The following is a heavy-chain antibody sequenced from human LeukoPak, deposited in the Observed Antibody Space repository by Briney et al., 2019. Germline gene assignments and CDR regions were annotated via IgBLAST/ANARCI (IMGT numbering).Heavy chain of an antibody. Sequence: SETLSLTCTVSGGSISSGGYFWSWIRQPPGKGLEWIGEINHSGSTNYNPSLKSRVTISVDTSKNQLSLKLSSVTAADTAVYSCARGLTTVTTFNWFDPWGQGTLVAVSS. V-gene: IGHV4-39*07. J-gene: IGHJ5*02. CDR2: INHSGST. CDR1: GGSISSGGYF. CDR3: ARGLTTVTTFNWFDP. D-gene: IGHD4-17*01.